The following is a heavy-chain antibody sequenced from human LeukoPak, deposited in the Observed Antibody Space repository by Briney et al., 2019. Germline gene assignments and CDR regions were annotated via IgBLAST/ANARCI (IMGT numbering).Heavy chain of an antibody. D-gene: IGHD3-10*01. J-gene: IGHJ4*02. CDR1: GFTFSHYY. Sequence: TGGSLTLSCAASGFTFSHYYMSWIRQAPGKALEWVSYISSSGSTIYYADSVKGRFTISRDNAKNSLYLQMNSLRAEDTAVYYCARFGYYGSGSYSFDYWGQGTLVTVSS. V-gene: IGHV3-11*01. CDR2: ISSSGSTI. CDR3: ARFGYYGSGSYSFDY.